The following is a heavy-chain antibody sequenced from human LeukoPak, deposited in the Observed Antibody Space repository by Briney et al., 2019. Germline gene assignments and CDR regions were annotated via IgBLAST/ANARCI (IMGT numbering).Heavy chain of an antibody. Sequence: KPGGSLRLSCAASGFTFNNYWMHWVRQAPGKGLVWVSRIKFDGSSTNYADSVKGRFTISRDNAKNTLYLQMNSLRAEDTAVYYCARGAMWAYYFDFWGQGTLVTVSS. D-gene: IGHD2-2*01. CDR1: GFTFNNYW. CDR3: ARGAMWAYYFDF. V-gene: IGHV3-74*01. CDR2: IKFDGSST. J-gene: IGHJ4*02.